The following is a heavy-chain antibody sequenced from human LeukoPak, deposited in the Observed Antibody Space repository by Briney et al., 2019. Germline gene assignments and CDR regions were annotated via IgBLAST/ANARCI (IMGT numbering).Heavy chain of an antibody. CDR3: ARCLGVLAFDI. CDR2: IYSGGST. CDR1: AFTVSSNY. D-gene: IGHD2-8*01. J-gene: IGHJ3*02. Sequence: GGSLRLSCAASAFTVSSNYMSWVRQAPGKGLEWVSVIYSGGSTYYADSVKGRFTISRDNSKNTLYLQMNSLRAEDTAVYYCARCLGVLAFDIWGQGTMVTVSS. V-gene: IGHV3-66*01.